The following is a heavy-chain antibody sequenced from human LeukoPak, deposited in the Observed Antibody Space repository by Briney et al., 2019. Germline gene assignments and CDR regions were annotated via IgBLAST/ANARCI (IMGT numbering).Heavy chain of an antibody. Sequence: ASVKVSCKASGYIFTKYVVHWVRQAPGQRPEWMGWIKAGNGDTKYSQNFQVRLTITRDTSASTVYMELSSQTSEDTALYYCARDDCGDTCYPGGYWGQGTLVTVSS. CDR3: ARDDCGDTCYPGGY. V-gene: IGHV1-3*01. D-gene: IGHD2-21*01. CDR1: GYIFTKYV. CDR2: IKAGNGDT. J-gene: IGHJ4*02.